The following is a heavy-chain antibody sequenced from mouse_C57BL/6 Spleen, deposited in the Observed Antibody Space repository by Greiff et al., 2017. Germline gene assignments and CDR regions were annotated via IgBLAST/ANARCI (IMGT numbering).Heavy chain of an antibody. CDR1: GYTFTSYG. CDR2: IYPRSGNT. Sequence: QVQLQQSGAELARPGASVTLSCKASGYTFTSYGISWVTQRTGQGLEWMGEIYPRSGNTYYNEKFNGKATLTAYKSARRAFMELRSLTSEGSAVYFCARRYGCCPAWFAYCGEGTLVTVSA. J-gene: IGHJ3*01. V-gene: IGHV1-81*01. D-gene: IGHD1-1*01. CDR3: ARRYGCCPAWFAY.